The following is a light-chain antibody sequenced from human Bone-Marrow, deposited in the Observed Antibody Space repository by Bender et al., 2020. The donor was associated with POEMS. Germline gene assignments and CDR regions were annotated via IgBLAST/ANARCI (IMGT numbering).Light chain of an antibody. CDR2: EVT. J-gene: IGLJ2*01. V-gene: IGLV2-8*01. CDR3: SSYAGSNDRVV. CDR1: SSDVGGYNH. Sequence: QSALTQPRSVSGSPGQSVTISCTGTSSDVGGYNHVSWYQQHPGKAPKLIIYEVTKRPSGVADRFSGSKSGYTAALTVSGLQAEDEADYYCSSYAGSNDRVVFGGGTKLTVV.